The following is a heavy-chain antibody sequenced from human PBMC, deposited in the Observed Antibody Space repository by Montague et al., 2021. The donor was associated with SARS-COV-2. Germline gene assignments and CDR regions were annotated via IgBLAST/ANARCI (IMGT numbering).Heavy chain of an antibody. D-gene: IGHD4-17*01. J-gene: IGHJ6*02. CDR2: IYYSGST. Sequence: SETLSLTCTVSGGSISSSSYYWGWIRQPPGKGLEWIGSIYYSGSTYYNPSLKSRVTISVDTSKNQFSLKLSSVTAADTAVYYCARGGTVTTFYYYYYGMDVWGQGTTVTVSS. CDR3: ARGGTVTTFYYYYYGMDV. CDR1: GGSISSSSYY. V-gene: IGHV4-39*07.